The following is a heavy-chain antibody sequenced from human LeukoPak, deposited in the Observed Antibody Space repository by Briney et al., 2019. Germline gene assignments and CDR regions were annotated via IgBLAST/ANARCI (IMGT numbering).Heavy chain of an antibody. V-gene: IGHV4-30-2*01. Sequence: SETLSLTCAVSGGSISSGGYSWSWTRQPPGKGLEGIGYIYHCGSTYYNPSLKSRVTISVDRSKNQFSLKLSSVTAADRAVYYCARSIAAATFDYWGQGTLVTVSS. CDR2: IYHCGST. D-gene: IGHD6-13*01. J-gene: IGHJ4*02. CDR1: GGSISSGGYS. CDR3: ARSIAAATFDY.